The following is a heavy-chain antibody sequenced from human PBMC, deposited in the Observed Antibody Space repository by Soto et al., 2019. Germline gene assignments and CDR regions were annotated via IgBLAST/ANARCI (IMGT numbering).Heavy chain of an antibody. V-gene: IGHV4-30-4*01. Sequence: SETLSLTCTVSGGSISSGDYYWSWIRQPPGKGLEWIGYIYYSGSTYYNPSLKSRVTISVDTSKSQFSLKLSSVTAADTAVYYCAKDLSRSGGSCYDYWGQGTLVTVSS. D-gene: IGHD2-15*01. CDR3: AKDLSRSGGSCYDY. CDR2: IYYSGST. J-gene: IGHJ4*02. CDR1: GGSISSGDYY.